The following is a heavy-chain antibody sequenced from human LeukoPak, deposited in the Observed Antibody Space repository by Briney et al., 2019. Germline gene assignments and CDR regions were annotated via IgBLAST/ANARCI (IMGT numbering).Heavy chain of an antibody. V-gene: IGHV1-18*01. CDR2: ISAYNGDT. Sequence: ASVKVSCKASGYTFTRYGISWVRQAPGQGLEWMGWISAYNGDTNYAQKVQGRVTMTTDTSTSTAYMELRSLRSDDTAVYYCARPANLYYASDAFDIWGQGTMVTVSS. CDR3: ARPANLYYASDAFDI. J-gene: IGHJ3*02. D-gene: IGHD3-16*01. CDR1: GYTFTRYG.